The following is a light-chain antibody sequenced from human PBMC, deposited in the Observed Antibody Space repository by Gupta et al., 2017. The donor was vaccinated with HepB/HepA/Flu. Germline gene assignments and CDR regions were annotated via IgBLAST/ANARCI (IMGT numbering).Light chain of an antibody. V-gene: IGLV1-47*01. CDR2: RNN. CDR1: SSNIGSNY. Sequence: QSVLTQPPSASATPRQRLTISCSGSSSNIGSNYVYWYQQFPGTAPKLLIYRNNQRPSGVPDRFSGSKSGTSASLAISGLRSDDEADYYCATWDGSLSGYVFGNGTNVTVL. CDR3: ATWDGSLSGYV. J-gene: IGLJ1*01.